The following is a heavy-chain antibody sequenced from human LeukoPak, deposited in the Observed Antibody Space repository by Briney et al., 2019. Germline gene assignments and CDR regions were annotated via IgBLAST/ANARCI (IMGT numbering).Heavy chain of an antibody. CDR1: GYTFTSYG. CDR3: TRETTAYYYDSSGYLDFDY. J-gene: IGHJ4*02. CDR2: ISAYNGNT. D-gene: IGHD3-22*01. Sequence: ASVKVSCKASGYTFTSYGISWVRQAPGQGLEWMGWISAYNGNTNYAQKLQGRVTMTTDTSTSTAYMELRSLRSDDTAVYYCTRETTAYYYDSSGYLDFDYWGQGTLVTVSS. V-gene: IGHV1-18*01.